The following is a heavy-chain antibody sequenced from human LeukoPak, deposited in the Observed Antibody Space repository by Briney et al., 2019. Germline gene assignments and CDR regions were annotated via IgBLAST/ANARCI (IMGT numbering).Heavy chain of an antibody. D-gene: IGHD3-9*01. CDR3: ARELVNYDILTGFYYYYGMDV. CDR2: IYHSGST. CDR1: GGSISSGGYS. J-gene: IGHJ6*02. V-gene: IGHV4-30-2*01. Sequence: SQTLSLTCAVSGGSISSGGYSWSWIRQPPGKGLEWIGYIYHSGSTYYNPSLKSRVTISVDRSKNQFSLKLSSVTAADTAVYYCARELVNYDILTGFYYYYGMDVWGQGTTVTVSS.